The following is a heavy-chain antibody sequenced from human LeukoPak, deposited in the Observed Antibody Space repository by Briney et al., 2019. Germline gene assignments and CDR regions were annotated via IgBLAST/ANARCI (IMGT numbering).Heavy chain of an antibody. Sequence: GGSLRLSCAASGFTFSGYWMHWVRQAPGKGLVWVSRINSDGSTTSYADSVMGRFTISRDNAKNTLYLQMNSLRAEDTAVYYCARVIYSGWQGELSDWGQGTLITVSS. J-gene: IGHJ4*02. D-gene: IGHD6-19*01. CDR1: GFTFSGYW. CDR3: ARVIYSGWQGELSD. CDR2: INSDGSTT. V-gene: IGHV3-74*01.